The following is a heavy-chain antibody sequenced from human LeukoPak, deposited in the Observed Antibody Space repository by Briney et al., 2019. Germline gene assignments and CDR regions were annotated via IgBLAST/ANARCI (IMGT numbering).Heavy chain of an antibody. V-gene: IGHV3-72*01. CDR2: TRNKANSYTT. J-gene: IGHJ6*02. Sequence: TGGSLRLSCAASGFTFSDHYMDWVRQAPGKGLEWVGRTRNKANSYTTEYAASVKGRFTISRDDSKNSLYLQMNSLKTEDTAVYYCARVREGMDVWGQGTTVTVSS. CDR1: GFTFSDHY. CDR3: ARVREGMDV.